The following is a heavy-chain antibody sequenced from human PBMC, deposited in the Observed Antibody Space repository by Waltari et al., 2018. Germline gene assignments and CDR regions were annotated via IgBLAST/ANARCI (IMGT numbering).Heavy chain of an antibody. CDR2: INPYSGGT. D-gene: IGHD2-2*01. Sequence: QVQLVQSGAEVKKPGASVKVSCKTSGYTFTGYYMYWVRQAPGQGLEWMGCINPYSGGTGYAQKFQGRVTLTRNTSISTAYMELNRLISDDSAMYYCATAPDAFQIINWGQGTLVTVSS. CDR1: GYTFTGYY. CDR3: ATAPDAFQIIN. V-gene: IGHV1-2*02. J-gene: IGHJ4*02.